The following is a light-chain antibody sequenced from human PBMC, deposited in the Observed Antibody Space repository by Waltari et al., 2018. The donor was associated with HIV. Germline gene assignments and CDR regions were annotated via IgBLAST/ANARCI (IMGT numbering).Light chain of an antibody. Sequence: QSALTQPASLPGSPGQAIVLSSTRTGCDIGNYNLFSWYQHHPGKVPRLMIYEVTKRPSGVSSRFSGSKSANTASLMISGLQAEDEGNYYCSSYAGGHTWVFGGGTKLTVL. CDR2: EVT. CDR1: GCDIGNYNL. V-gene: IGLV2-23*02. J-gene: IGLJ3*02. CDR3: SSYAGGHTWV.